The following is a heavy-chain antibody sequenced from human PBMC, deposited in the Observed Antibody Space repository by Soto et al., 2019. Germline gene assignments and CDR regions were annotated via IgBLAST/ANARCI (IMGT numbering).Heavy chain of an antibody. CDR2: TSGSGDTT. V-gene: IGHV3-23*01. Sequence: EVQLLESGGGLLQPGGSLRLSCAVSGCTFSNYGMSWVRQAPGKGLEWVAATSGSGDTTYYADSVKGRFTISRDNSKNTLYVQINSLRADDTAVYYCAKDLGYDGSGIEIWGQGTLVTVS. CDR3: AKDLGYDGSGIEI. CDR1: GCTFSNYG. D-gene: IGHD3-10*01. J-gene: IGHJ4*02.